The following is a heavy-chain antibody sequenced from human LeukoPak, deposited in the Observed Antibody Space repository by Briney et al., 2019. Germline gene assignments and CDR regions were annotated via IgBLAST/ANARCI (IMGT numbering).Heavy chain of an antibody. D-gene: IGHD1-1*01. CDR3: ARPHGLDGTDVFQR. J-gene: IGHJ1*01. Sequence: ASVKVSCKASGYTFIDSYLHWVRQAPGQGLEWMGWINPNSGSTNYAQKFRGRVTMTRDTSISTVYMELSRLTSDDTAVYYCARPHGLDGTDVFQRWGQGTLVTVSS. CDR1: GYTFIDSY. V-gene: IGHV1-2*02. CDR2: INPNSGST.